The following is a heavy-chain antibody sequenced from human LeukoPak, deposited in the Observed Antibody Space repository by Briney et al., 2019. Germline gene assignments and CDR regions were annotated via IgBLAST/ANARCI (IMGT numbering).Heavy chain of an antibody. CDR1: GDSVSSNSAA. V-gene: IGHV6-1*01. Sequence: SQTLSLTCAISGDSVSSNSAAWNWIMQSPSRRLQWLGRTYYRSKWYNDYAVSVKSRITINPDTSKNRFSLQLNSVTPEDTAVYYCARFQARGSYSDYWGQGTLVTVSS. D-gene: IGHD1-26*01. J-gene: IGHJ4*02. CDR3: ARFQARGSYSDY. CDR2: TYYRSKWYN.